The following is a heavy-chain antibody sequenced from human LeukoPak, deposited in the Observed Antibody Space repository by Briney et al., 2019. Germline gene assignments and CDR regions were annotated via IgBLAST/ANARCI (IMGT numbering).Heavy chain of an antibody. CDR3: AREVRHDFWNSSKYSFDY. V-gene: IGHV4-4*07. CDR2: LYTSGST. CDR1: GASVSSHH. Sequence: PSETLSLTCTVSGASVSSHHWSWIRQPAGKGLEYIGRLYTSGSTSYNPSLKSRVTMSVDTSKNQFSLNLRSVTAADTAVYYCAREVRHDFWNSSKYSFDYWGQGTLVTVSS. J-gene: IGHJ4*02. D-gene: IGHD3-3*01.